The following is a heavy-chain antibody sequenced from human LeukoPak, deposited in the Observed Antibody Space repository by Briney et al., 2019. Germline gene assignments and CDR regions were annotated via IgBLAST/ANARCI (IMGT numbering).Heavy chain of an antibody. CDR2: IYYSGST. D-gene: IGHD3-22*01. CDR1: GGSISSSSYY. V-gene: IGHV4-39*01. J-gene: IGHJ4*02. CDR3: ARHNPTRQGDISGRAFDY. Sequence: SETLSLTCTVSGGSISSSSYYWGWIRQPPGKGLEWIGSIYYSGSTYYNPSLKSRVTISVDTSKNQFSLKLISVTAADTAVYYCARHNPTRQGDISGRAFDYWGQGTLVTVSS.